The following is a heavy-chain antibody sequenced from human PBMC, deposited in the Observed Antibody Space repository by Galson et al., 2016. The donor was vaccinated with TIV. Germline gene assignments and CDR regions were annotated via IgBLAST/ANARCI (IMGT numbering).Heavy chain of an antibody. V-gene: IGHV1-24*01. D-gene: IGHD3-9*01. CDR2: FDPENDRA. CDR3: ATARLGIFNYFDA. Sequence: SVKVSCKVSGYTLSDLSMHWVRQAPGKGLEWMGGFDPENDRAIYAQRFKGRVTMTDGTSTDTSSLELRLLRSDDTAVYFCATARLGIFNYFDAWGQGTLVTVSS. J-gene: IGHJ4*02. CDR1: GYTLSDLS.